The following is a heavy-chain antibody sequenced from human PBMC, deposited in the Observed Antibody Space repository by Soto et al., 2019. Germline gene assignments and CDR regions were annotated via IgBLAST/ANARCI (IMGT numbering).Heavy chain of an antibody. CDR3: ARGPRHRYGCDY. CDR2: IYSDGST. Sequence: PSETLSLTCTVSGVSVNSGTSYWNWIRQPPGKGLEWIAYIYSDGSTNFNPSLRSRVTLSVDTSKNQLSLKLSSVTAADTAVYYCARGPRHRYGCDYWGQGALVTVSS. J-gene: IGHJ4*02. V-gene: IGHV4-61*01. D-gene: IGHD5-18*01. CDR1: GVSVNSGTSY.